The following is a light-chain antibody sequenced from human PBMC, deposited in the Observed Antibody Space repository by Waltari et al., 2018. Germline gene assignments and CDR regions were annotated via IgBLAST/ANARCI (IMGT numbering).Light chain of an antibody. CDR2: GAS. V-gene: IGKV3-15*01. CDR1: QSVSAN. CDR3: QQYNNWPPIT. J-gene: IGKJ5*01. Sequence: IVMTQSPATLSVSPGERATLSCRASQSVSANLAWYQQKPGQAPRLLIDGASTRATGIPDRFIGSGSGTEFTLTINSLQSEDFAVYYCQQYNNWPPITFGQGTRLEIK.